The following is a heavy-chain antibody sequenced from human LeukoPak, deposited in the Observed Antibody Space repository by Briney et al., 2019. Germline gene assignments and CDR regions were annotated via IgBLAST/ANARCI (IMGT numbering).Heavy chain of an antibody. J-gene: IGHJ4*02. Sequence: KPSETLSLTCAVYGGSFSGYYWSWIRQPPGKGLEWIGEINHSGSTNYNPSLKSRVTISVDTSKNQFSLKLSSVTAADTAVYYCAGLVVVTAISSVYWGQGTLVTVSS. V-gene: IGHV4-34*01. CDR3: AGLVVVTAISSVY. D-gene: IGHD2-21*02. CDR1: GGSFSGYY. CDR2: INHSGST.